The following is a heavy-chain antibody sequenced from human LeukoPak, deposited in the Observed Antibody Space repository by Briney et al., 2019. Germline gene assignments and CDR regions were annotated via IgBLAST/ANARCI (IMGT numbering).Heavy chain of an antibody. CDR1: GGSFSGYY. V-gene: IGHV4-34*01. CDR3: ARVVYRRLDY. J-gene: IGHJ4*02. CDR2: INHSGST. Sequence: SETLSLTCAVYGGSFSGYYWSWIRQPPGNVLEWIGEINHSGSTNYNPSLKSRVTISVDTPKNQFSLKLSSVTAADTAVYYCARVVYRRLDYWGQGTLVTVSS. D-gene: IGHD2-2*02.